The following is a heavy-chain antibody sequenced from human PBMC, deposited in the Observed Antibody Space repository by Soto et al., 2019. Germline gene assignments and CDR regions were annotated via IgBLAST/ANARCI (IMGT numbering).Heavy chain of an antibody. Sequence: PSETLSLTCTVSGGSIRSGGSYWSWIRQPPGKGLEWNGYIYNSGSTYYNPSLKSRVTISVDKSKNQFSLKLSSVTAADTAVYYCSGVDIVVVPAARTYNWFDPWGQGTLVTVSS. J-gene: IGHJ5*02. CDR2: IYNSGST. V-gene: IGHV4-31*03. CDR1: GGSIRSGGSY. D-gene: IGHD2-2*03. CDR3: SGVDIVVVPAARTYNWFDP.